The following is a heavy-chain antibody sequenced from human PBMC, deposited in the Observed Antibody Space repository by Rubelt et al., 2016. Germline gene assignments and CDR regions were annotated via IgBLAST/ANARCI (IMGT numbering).Heavy chain of an antibody. D-gene: IGHD5-24*01. CDR1: GFSFNTYV. Sequence: VQLVESGGGVVQPGRSLRLSCAASGFSFNTYVMTWGRQAPGKGLEWVSAIDPTGKNTFYTDSVRGRFAISRDNSKNTLDLQINSLGVEDTAVYFCVKGGWLDDWGQGTLLTVSS. V-gene: IGHV3-23*04. CDR2: IDPTGKNT. CDR3: VKGGWLDD. J-gene: IGHJ4*02.